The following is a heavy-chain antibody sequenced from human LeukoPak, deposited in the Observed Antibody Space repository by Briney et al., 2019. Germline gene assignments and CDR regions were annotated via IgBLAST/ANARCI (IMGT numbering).Heavy chain of an antibody. CDR3: ATGHYYDSSGYPIDY. J-gene: IGHJ4*02. CDR1: GNSFGDYY. V-gene: IGHV4-4*07. Sequence: SETLSLTCTVSGNSFGDYYWSWIRQPAGKGLEWIGRIYTSGSTTYNPSLKSRVTMSVDTSKSQFSLNLMSVTAADTAVYYCATGHYYDSSGYPIDYWGQGTLVTVSS. D-gene: IGHD3-22*01. CDR2: IYTSGST.